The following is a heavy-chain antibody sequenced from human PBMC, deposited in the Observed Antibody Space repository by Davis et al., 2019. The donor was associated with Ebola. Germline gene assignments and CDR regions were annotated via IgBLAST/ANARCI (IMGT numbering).Heavy chain of an antibody. V-gene: IGHV3-21*04. D-gene: IGHD2-15*01. J-gene: IGHJ4*02. CDR2: ISSSSSYI. CDR3: AKDIAFNRLGY. Sequence: GGSLRLSCAASGFTFSSYSMNWVRQAPGKGLEWVSSISSSSSYIYYADSVKGRFTISRDNAKNSLYLQMNSLRTEDTALYYCAKDIAFNRLGYWGQGTLVTVSS. CDR1: GFTFSSYS.